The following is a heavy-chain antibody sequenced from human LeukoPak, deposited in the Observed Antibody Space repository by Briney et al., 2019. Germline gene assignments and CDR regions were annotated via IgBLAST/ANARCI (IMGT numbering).Heavy chain of an antibody. V-gene: IGHV4-31*03. J-gene: IGHJ6*02. CDR3: ATERRTHYYYYGMDV. CDR1: GGSISSGGYY. Sequence: PSQTLSLTCTVSGGSISSGGYYWSWIRQHPGKGLEWIGYIYYSGSTYYNPSLKSRVTISVDTSKNQFSLKLSSVTAADTAVYYCATERRTHYYYYGMDVWGQGTTVTVSS. D-gene: IGHD1-1*01. CDR2: IYYSGST.